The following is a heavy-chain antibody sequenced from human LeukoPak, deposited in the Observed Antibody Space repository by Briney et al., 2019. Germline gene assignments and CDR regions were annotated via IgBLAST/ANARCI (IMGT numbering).Heavy chain of an antibody. D-gene: IGHD4-17*01. CDR2: IKQDGSEK. Sequence: PGGSLRLSCAASGFTFSSCWRSWVRQPPGKGLEWVANIKQDGSEKYYVDSVKGRFTISRDNAKNPLYLQMNSLRGEDPAVYFCARGQTTVTNWGQGTLVTVSS. CDR1: GFTFSSCW. J-gene: IGHJ1*01. CDR3: ARGQTTVTN. V-gene: IGHV3-7*03.